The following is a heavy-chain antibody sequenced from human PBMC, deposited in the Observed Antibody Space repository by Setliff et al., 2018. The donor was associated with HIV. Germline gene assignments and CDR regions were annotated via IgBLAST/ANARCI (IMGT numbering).Heavy chain of an antibody. Sequence: SETLSLTCGVSGYSISSGYYWGWIRQPPGKGLEWIGSIYHSGSTYDSPSLKSRVTISVDTSKNQFSLKLTSVTAADTAVYYCARAEMATIVAFDIWGQGTMVTVSS. CDR2: IYHSGST. CDR1: GYSISSGYY. CDR3: ARAEMATIVAFDI. J-gene: IGHJ3*02. V-gene: IGHV4-38-2*01. D-gene: IGHD5-12*01.